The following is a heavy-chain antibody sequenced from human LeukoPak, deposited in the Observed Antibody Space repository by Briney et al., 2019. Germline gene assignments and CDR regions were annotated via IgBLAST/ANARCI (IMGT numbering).Heavy chain of an antibody. CDR3: ARLKIRYYGSGSFLDY. CDR2: INHSGST. Sequence: PSETLSLTCAVYGGSFSGYYWSWIRQPPGKGLEWIGEINHSGSTNYNLSLKSRVTISVDTSKNQFSLKLSSVTAADTAVYYCARLKIRYYGSGSFLDYWGQGTLVTVSS. V-gene: IGHV4-34*01. D-gene: IGHD3-10*01. CDR1: GGSFSGYY. J-gene: IGHJ4*02.